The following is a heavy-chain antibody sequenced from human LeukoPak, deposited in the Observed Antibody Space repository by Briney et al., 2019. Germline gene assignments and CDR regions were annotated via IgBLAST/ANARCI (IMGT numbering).Heavy chain of an antibody. CDR1: GFTFSSYE. D-gene: IGHD4-11*01. V-gene: IGHV3-48*03. J-gene: IGHJ5*02. CDR2: ISSSGSTI. CDR3: ARGGHSMGFIRYNWFDP. Sequence: GGSLRLSCAASGFTFSSYEMNWVRQAPGKGLERVSYISSSGSTIYYADSVKGRFTISRDNAKNSLYLQMNSLRAEDTAVYYCARGGHSMGFIRYNWFDPWGQGTLVTVSS.